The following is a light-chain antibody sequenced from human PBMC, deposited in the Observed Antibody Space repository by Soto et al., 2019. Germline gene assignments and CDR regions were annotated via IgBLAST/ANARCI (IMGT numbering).Light chain of an antibody. J-gene: IGKJ2*01. V-gene: IGKV3-20*01. CDR2: ASS. CDR3: LQYGSSPMYT. CDR1: QSVSSNY. Sequence: IVLTQSPGTLSLSPGERATLSCRASQSVSSNYLAWYQQKPGHSPRLLICASSVRATGIPDRFSGGGSGTDFILTISRLEPEDFAVYYCLQYGSSPMYTFGQGTKLDIK.